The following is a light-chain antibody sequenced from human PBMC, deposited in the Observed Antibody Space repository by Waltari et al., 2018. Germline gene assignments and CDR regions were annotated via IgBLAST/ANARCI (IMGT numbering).Light chain of an antibody. CDR2: AAS. J-gene: IGKJ3*01. CDR1: QALSTY. V-gene: IGKV1-9*01. Sequence: IQLTQSPSPLSASVGHRATITFRASQALSTYLAWYQQKPGKAPKLLIYAASTLQSGVPSRFSGSGSGTDFTLTISSLQPEDFATYYCQQLNSYPREFTFGPGTKVDIK. CDR3: QQLNSYPREFT.